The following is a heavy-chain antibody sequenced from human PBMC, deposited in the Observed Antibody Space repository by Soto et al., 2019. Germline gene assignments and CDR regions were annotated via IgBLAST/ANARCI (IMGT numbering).Heavy chain of an antibody. CDR3: ARHQGGWNYPTKNYYYYGMDV. J-gene: IGHJ6*02. CDR1: GFTFSDYY. Sequence: GGSLRLSCAASGFTFSDYYMSWIRQAPGKGLEWVSYISSSGSTIYYADSVKGQVTISADKSISTAYLQWSSLKASDTAMYYCARHQGGWNYPTKNYYYYGMDVWGQGTTVTVSS. V-gene: IGHV3-11*01. CDR2: ISSSGSTI. D-gene: IGHD1-7*01.